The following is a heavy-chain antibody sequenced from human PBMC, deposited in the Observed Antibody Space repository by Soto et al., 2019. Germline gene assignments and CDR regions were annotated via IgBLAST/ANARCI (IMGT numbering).Heavy chain of an antibody. V-gene: IGHV1-18*01. Sequence: VQLVQSGAEVKRPGASVKVSCKTSGYTFSSYGINWVRQAPEEGLDWVGWISGYNGDTDYAQKFHGRVTLTTDTSTRTAYMALRSLSSDDTAVYYCARLAAAGTGMRYWGQGTQVTVSS. CDR3: ARLAAAGTGMRY. CDR1: GYTFSSYG. CDR2: ISGYNGDT. D-gene: IGHD6-13*01. J-gene: IGHJ4*02.